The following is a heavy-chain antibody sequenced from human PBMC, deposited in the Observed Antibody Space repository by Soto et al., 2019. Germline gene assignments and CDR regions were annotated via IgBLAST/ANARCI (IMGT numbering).Heavy chain of an antibody. Sequence: EVQLLESGGGLVQPGGSLRLSCAASGFTFSSYAMSWVRQAPGKGLEWVSAISGSGGSTYYADSVKGRFTISRDNSKNTMYLQMNSLRAEDTAVYYCAKAPHMITFGGVIVGYYFDYWGRGNLVTDSS. CDR2: ISGSGGST. V-gene: IGHV3-23*01. CDR3: AKAPHMITFGGVIVGYYFDY. CDR1: GFTFSSYA. J-gene: IGHJ4*02. D-gene: IGHD3-16*02.